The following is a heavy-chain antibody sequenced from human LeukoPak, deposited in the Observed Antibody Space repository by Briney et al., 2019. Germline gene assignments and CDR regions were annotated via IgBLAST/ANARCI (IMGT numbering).Heavy chain of an antibody. CDR2: VGSRGRSI. CDR3: ARNSGANVYTYSFQY. Sequence: PGGSLRLSCVGSGFNFSSYEMNWVRQAPGKGLEWVSYVGSRGRSIYYADSVKGRFISSRDNSKNSLYLQMNSLRVEDTAFYYCARNSGANVYTYSFQYWGRGTLVTVSS. J-gene: IGHJ4*02. D-gene: IGHD1-26*01. CDR1: GFNFSSYE. V-gene: IGHV3-48*03.